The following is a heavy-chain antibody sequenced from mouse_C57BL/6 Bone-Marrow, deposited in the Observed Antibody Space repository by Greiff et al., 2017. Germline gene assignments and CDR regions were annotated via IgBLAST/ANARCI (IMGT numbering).Heavy chain of an antibody. V-gene: IGHV5-17*01. J-gene: IGHJ1*03. D-gene: IGHD2-2*01. CDR3: ARGLRRRPHWYFDV. CDR1: GFTFSDYG. CDR2: ISSGSSTI. Sequence: EVKLMESGGGLVKPGGSLKLSCAASGFTFSDYGMHWVRQAPEKGLEWVAYISSGSSTIYYADTVKGRFTISRDNAKNTLFLQMTSLRSEDTAMYYCARGLRRRPHWYFDVWGTGTTVTVSS.